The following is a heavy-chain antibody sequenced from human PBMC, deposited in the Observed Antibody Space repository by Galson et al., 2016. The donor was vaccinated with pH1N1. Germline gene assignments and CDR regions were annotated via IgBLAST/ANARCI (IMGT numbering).Heavy chain of an antibody. J-gene: IGHJ4*02. CDR2: FDPENDEI. CDR3: ATMDYGGNGYY. Sequence: SVKVSCKVSGSNLSELSMHWVRQAPGKGLEWMGGFDPENDEIVYAQKFQGRVTMAEDTSTDTAYMDLNSLRTDATAVYYCATMDYGGNGYYWGQGTLVIVSS. D-gene: IGHD4-23*01. CDR1: GSNLSELS. V-gene: IGHV1-24*01.